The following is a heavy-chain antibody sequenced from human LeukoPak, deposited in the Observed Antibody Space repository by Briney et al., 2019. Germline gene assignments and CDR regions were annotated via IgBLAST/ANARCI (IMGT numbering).Heavy chain of an antibody. Sequence: EASVKVSCKASGGTFSSYAISWVRQAPGQGLEWMGGIIPIFGTANYAQKFRGRVTITTDESTSTAYMELSSLRSEDTAVYYCARLYSSGWYAFDYWGQGTLVTVSS. D-gene: IGHD6-19*01. CDR2: IIPIFGTA. CDR1: GGTFSSYA. J-gene: IGHJ4*02. CDR3: ARLYSSGWYAFDY. V-gene: IGHV1-69*05.